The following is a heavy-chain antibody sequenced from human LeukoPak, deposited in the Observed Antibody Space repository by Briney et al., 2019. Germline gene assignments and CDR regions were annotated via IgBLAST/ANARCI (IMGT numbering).Heavy chain of an antibody. J-gene: IGHJ3*02. CDR1: GFTLTSYG. CDR3: AKELLSSPTAEDAFDI. V-gene: IGHV3-30*18. CDR2: LPYDGRTK. Sequence: GGSLRLSCAASGFTLTSYGMHWVRRASGKGLEWGAVLPYDGRTKYYADSVKGRFTVSRDNSKNTLYLQMNSLRAEDTAVYYCAKELLSSPTAEDAFDIWGQGTMVTVSS. D-gene: IGHD1-14*01.